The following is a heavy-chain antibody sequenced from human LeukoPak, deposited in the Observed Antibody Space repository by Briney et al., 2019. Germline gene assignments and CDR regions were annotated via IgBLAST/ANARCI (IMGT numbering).Heavy chain of an antibody. V-gene: IGHV3-21*01. Sequence: GGSLRLSCGASGFTFSSYTMHWIRQAPGKGLEWVSSISGSNSYIFYADSVKGRFTVSRDNAKDSLYLQMNSLRAEDTAVYYCARALTTLTYEGYWGQGTLVTVSS. D-gene: IGHD1-1*01. CDR2: ISGSNSYI. J-gene: IGHJ4*02. CDR1: GFTFSSYT. CDR3: ARALTTLTYEGY.